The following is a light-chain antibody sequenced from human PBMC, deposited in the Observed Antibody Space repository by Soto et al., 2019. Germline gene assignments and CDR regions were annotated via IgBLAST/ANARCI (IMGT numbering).Light chain of an antibody. CDR1: QSLEHSAGNTS. CDR2: KVS. V-gene: IGKV2-24*01. J-gene: IGKJ1*01. CDR3: TQGTQFPWT. Sequence: DFVMTQTPLSSPVTLGQPAPISFRSSQSLEHSAGNTSLSWLQYRPGQPPRLLIYKVSNRFSGVPDRFSGSGAGPDFTLTIRRVDAEDVGVYYCTQGTQFPWTFGQGPKVEI.